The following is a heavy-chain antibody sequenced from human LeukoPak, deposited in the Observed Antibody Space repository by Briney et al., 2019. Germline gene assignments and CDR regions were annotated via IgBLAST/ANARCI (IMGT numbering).Heavy chain of an antibody. J-gene: IGHJ5*02. Sequence: GASVKVSCKASGYTFTSYGISWARQAPGQGLEWMGIINPSGGSTSYAQKFQGRVTITRDTSTSTVYMELSSLRSEDTAVYYCARAETYYDFWSGLNWFDPWGQGTLVTVSS. CDR1: GYTFTSYG. D-gene: IGHD3-3*01. V-gene: IGHV1-46*01. CDR3: ARAETYYDFWSGLNWFDP. CDR2: INPSGGST.